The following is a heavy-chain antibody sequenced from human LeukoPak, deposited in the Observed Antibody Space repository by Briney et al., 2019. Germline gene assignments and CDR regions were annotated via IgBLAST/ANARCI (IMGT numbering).Heavy chain of an antibody. CDR2: ISYDGSNK. CDR1: GFTFSSYA. D-gene: IGHD3-22*01. V-gene: IGHV3-30-3*01. CDR3: AKDRRGYYDSSGYPEL. J-gene: IGHJ4*02. Sequence: GGSLRLSCAASGFTFSSYAMHWVRQAPGKGLEWVAVISYDGSNKYYADSVKGRFTISRDNSKNTLYLQMNSLRAEDTAVYYCAKDRRGYYDSSGYPELWGQGTLVTVSS.